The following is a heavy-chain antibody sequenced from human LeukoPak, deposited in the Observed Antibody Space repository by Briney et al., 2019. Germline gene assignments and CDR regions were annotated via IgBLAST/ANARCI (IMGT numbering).Heavy chain of an antibody. CDR1: GFTFSSYA. V-gene: IGHV3-23*01. J-gene: IGHJ4*02. D-gene: IGHD7-27*01. CDR3: AKGTGDTGYYFDN. Sequence: GGSLRLSCAASGFTFSSYAMSWVRQAPGKGLEWASGIRVGYETYYADSVKGRFTISRDNSDNTLYLLMGGLRAEDTAVYHCAKGTGDTGYYFDNWGQGTLVTVSS. CDR2: IRVGYET.